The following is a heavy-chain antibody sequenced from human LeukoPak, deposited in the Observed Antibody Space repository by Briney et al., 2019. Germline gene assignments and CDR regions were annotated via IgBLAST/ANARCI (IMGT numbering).Heavy chain of an antibody. D-gene: IGHD4-17*01. J-gene: IGHJ3*02. CDR1: GGSISSYY. CDR2: IYYSGST. CDR3: AREMAYGDYGAAFDI. Sequence: SETLSLTCTVSGGSISSYYWSWIRQRPGKGLEWIGYIYYSGSTNYNPSLKSRVTISVDTSKNQFSLKLSSVTAADAAVYYCAREMAYGDYGAAFDIWGQGTMVTVSS. V-gene: IGHV4-59*01.